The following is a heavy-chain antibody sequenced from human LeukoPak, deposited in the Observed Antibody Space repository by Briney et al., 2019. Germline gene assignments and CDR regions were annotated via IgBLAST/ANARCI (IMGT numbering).Heavy chain of an antibody. V-gene: IGHV3-20*04. CDR2: INWNGGRT. Sequence: GGSLRLSCAASGFTFDHYGMSWVRQAPGKGLEWVSGINWNGGRTGYADSVKGRFTISRDNSKNTLYLQMNSLRAEDTAVYYCAKCPYYYDSSGHYTDYWGQGTLVTVSS. CDR1: GFTFDHYG. J-gene: IGHJ4*02. CDR3: AKCPYYYDSSGHYTDY. D-gene: IGHD3-22*01.